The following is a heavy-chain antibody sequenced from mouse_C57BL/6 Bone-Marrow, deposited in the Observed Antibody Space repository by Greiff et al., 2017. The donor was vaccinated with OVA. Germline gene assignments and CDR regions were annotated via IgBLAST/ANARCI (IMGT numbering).Heavy chain of an antibody. V-gene: IGHV10-1*01. CDR3: VRRRGYDYDGDAMDY. CDR1: GFSFNTYA. D-gene: IGHD2-4*01. J-gene: IGHJ4*01. CDR2: IRSKSNNYAT. Sequence: EVQLVESGGGLVQPKGSLKLSCAASGFSFNTYAMNWVRQAPGKGLEWVARIRSKSNNYATYYAGSVKDRFTISRDDSESMLYLQMNNLKTEDTAMYYCVRRRGYDYDGDAMDYWGQGTSVTVSS.